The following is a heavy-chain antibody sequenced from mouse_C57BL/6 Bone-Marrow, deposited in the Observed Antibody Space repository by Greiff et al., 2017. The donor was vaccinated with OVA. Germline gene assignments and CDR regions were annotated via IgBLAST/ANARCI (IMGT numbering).Heavy chain of an antibody. V-gene: IGHV1-82*01. J-gene: IGHJ2*01. CDR2: IYPGDGDT. Sequence: VKLQESGPELVKPGASVKISCKASGYAFSSSWMNWVKQRPGKGLEWIGRIYPGDGDTNYNGKFKGKATLTADKSSSTAYMQLSSLTSEDSAVDFCAREGDYYGSSSFDYWGQGTTLTVSS. D-gene: IGHD1-1*01. CDR1: GYAFSSSW. CDR3: AREGDYYGSSSFDY.